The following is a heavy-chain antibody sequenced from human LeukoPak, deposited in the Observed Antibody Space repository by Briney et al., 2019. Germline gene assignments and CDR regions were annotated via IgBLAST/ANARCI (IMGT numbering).Heavy chain of an antibody. CDR3: ARGSTNTVTQSLAGAFDI. V-gene: IGHV1-8*03. CDR2: MNPNSGNT. Sequence: ASVKVSCKASGYTFTSYDINWVRQATGQGLEWMGWMNPNSGNTGYAQKFQGRVTITRNTSISTAYMELSSLRSEDTAVYYCARGSTNTVTQSLAGAFDIWGQGTMVTVSS. CDR1: GYTFTSYD. J-gene: IGHJ3*02. D-gene: IGHD4-17*01.